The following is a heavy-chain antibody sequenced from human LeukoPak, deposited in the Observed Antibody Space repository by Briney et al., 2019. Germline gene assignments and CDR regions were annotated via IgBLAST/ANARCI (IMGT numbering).Heavy chain of an antibody. CDR2: IIPIFGTA. Sequence: VASVKVSCKASGGTLTSYAISWVRQAPGQGLEWMGGIIPIFGTANYAQKFQGRVTITADESTSTAYMELSSLRSEDTAGYYCARGPGGSGSYYGYWGQGNLVTVSS. CDR1: GGTLTSYA. J-gene: IGHJ4*02. V-gene: IGHV1-69*13. CDR3: ARGPGGSGSYYGY. D-gene: IGHD3-10*01.